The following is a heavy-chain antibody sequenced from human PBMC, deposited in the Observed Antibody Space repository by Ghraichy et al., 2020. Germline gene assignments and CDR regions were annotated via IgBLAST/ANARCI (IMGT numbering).Heavy chain of an antibody. Sequence: SPTLSLTCAVYGGSFSGYFWSWIRQPPGKGLEWIGEINHSGSTNYNPSLKSRVTISVDTSKNQFSLKLSSVTAADTAVYYCARGGYYMDVWGKGTTVTVSS. CDR1: GGSFSGYF. V-gene: IGHV4-34*01. CDR3: ARGGYYMDV. J-gene: IGHJ6*03. CDR2: INHSGST.